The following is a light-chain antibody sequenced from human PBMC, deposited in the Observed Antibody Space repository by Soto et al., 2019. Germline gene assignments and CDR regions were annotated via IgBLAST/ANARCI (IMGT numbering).Light chain of an antibody. V-gene: IGKV3-15*01. Sequence: EIVMTQSPATLSVSPGERATLSCRASQSVSRNLAWYQQKPGQAPSLLIYGASTRATAIPARFSGSGSGTEFTLTISSLQSEDFAVYYCQQYQNWPPLTFGGGTKGEIK. CDR2: GAS. CDR3: QQYQNWPPLT. J-gene: IGKJ4*01. CDR1: QSVSRN.